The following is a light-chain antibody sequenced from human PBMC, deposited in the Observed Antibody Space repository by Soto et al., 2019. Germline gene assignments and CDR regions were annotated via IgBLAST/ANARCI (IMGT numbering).Light chain of an antibody. V-gene: IGLV2-8*01. CDR2: EVS. Sequence: SSPAQPPSPAGAPWQSVTLSCPGNSSDVGGYNYVPWYQQHPGKAPKLMIYEVSKRPSGVPDRFSGSKSGNTASLTVSGLQAEDEADYYCSSYAGSNNFVFGTGTKVTVL. CDR3: SSYAGSNNFV. J-gene: IGLJ1*01. CDR1: SSDVGGYNY.